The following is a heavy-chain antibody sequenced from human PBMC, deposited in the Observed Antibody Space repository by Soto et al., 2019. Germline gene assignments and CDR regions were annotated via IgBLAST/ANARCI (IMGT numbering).Heavy chain of an antibody. CDR1: GASISSYD. V-gene: IGHV4-59*01. J-gene: IGHJ5*02. D-gene: IGHD6-13*01. CDR3: ARAPGGSSSWYGSRGYNWFDP. Sequence: PSETLSLTFTVSGASISSYDWTWIRQPPGTGPARFGYIYYSGSTNYNPSLKSRVTISVDTSKNQFSLKLSSVTAADTAVYYCARAPGGSSSWYGSRGYNWFDPWGQGTLVTVSS. CDR2: IYYSGST.